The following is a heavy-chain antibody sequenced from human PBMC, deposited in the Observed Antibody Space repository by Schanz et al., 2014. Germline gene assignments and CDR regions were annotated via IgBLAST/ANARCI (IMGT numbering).Heavy chain of an antibody. Sequence: DVHLVESGGGLVQPGGSLRLSCAASGFTFSSYSMNWVRQAPGKGLEWVASINQDGYDKHYVDSVEGRFTISRDNAKKSLYLQMNTLRAEDTAIYYCARVEGSSGSASSYRALNVWGQGTTVTVSS. CDR2: INQDGYDK. D-gene: IGHD3-10*01. V-gene: IGHV3-7*01. J-gene: IGHJ3*01. CDR1: GFTFSSYS. CDR3: ARVEGSSGSASSYRALNV.